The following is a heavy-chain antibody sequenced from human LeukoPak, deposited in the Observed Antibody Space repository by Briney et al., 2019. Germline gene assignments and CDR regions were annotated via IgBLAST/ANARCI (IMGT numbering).Heavy chain of an antibody. V-gene: IGHV3-11*01. Sequence: GGSLRLSCAASGFTFSDYYMRWIRQAPGKGLEWVSYISSSGSTIYYADSVKGRFTISRDNAKNSLYLQMNSLRAEDTAVYYCARDLAVRARNWFDPWGQGTLVTVSS. CDR3: ARDLAVRARNWFDP. CDR1: GFTFSDYY. D-gene: IGHD3-22*01. CDR2: ISSSGSTI. J-gene: IGHJ5*02.